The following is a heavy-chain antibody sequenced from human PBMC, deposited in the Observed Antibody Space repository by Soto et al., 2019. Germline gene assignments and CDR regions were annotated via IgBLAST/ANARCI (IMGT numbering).Heavy chain of an antibody. CDR1: GFSISDYG. V-gene: IGHV3-30*18. CDR3: AKGAGDRLSLGMDV. D-gene: IGHD1-26*01. Sequence: QVQLVESGGGVVQPGWSLRLSCAASGFSISDYGMEWVRQAPGKGLEWVTLISYDGSNTYYADSVKGRFTISRDNSKDTLCLQMTGLRREDTAVYYCAKGAGDRLSLGMDVWGPGTTVTVSS. J-gene: IGHJ6*02. CDR2: ISYDGSNT.